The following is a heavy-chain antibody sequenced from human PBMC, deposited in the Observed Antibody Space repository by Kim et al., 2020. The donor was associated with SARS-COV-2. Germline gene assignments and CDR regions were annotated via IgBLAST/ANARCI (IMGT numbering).Heavy chain of an antibody. V-gene: IGHV3-30*02. D-gene: IGHD6-13*01. Sequence: SVKGRFTISRDNSKNTLYLQMNSLRAEDTAVYYCAKGLSSSWFTSWFEPWGQGTLVTVSS. J-gene: IGHJ5*02. CDR3: AKGLSSSWFTSWFEP.